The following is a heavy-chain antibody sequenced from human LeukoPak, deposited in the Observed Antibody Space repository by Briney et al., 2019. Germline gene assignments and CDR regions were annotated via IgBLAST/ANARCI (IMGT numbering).Heavy chain of an antibody. Sequence: SETLSLTCAVYGGSFSGYYWSWIRQPPGKGLEWIGEINHSGSTNYNPSLKSRVTISVDTSKNQFSLKLSSVTAADTAVYYCARSSYCSSTSCYLWAPYYWGQGTLVTVSS. CDR1: GGSFSGYY. CDR2: INHSGST. J-gene: IGHJ4*02. D-gene: IGHD2-2*01. CDR3: ARSSYCSSTSCYLWAPYY. V-gene: IGHV4-34*01.